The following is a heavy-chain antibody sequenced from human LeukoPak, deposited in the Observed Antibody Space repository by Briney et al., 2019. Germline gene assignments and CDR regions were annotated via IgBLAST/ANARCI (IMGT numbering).Heavy chain of an antibody. V-gene: IGHV1-24*01. Sequence: ASVKVSCKVSGYSGIELDMHWVRQAPGKGLEWMGGFDREDGGTIYARKFQGRVTMTEDTSTDTAYMELSSLTSEDTAVYYCATHTIFGVVTYAFHIWGRGTLVIVSS. CDR2: FDREDGGT. CDR1: GYSGIELD. CDR3: ATHTIFGVVTYAFHI. J-gene: IGHJ3*02. D-gene: IGHD3-3*01.